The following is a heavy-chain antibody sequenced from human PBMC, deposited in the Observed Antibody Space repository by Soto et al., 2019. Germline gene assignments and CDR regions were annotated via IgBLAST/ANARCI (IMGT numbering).Heavy chain of an antibody. CDR1: GDSMTKYY. V-gene: IGHV4-4*07. Sequence: PSETLSLTCTVSGDSMTKYYWSWIRQPAGKGLERIGRIYTSGSTNHNPSLKSRVTMSIDTSNNHFSLKLKSVTAADTAVYYCARTVGAAYYFDFWGQGALVT. CDR2: IYTSGST. D-gene: IGHD1-26*01. J-gene: IGHJ4*02. CDR3: ARTVGAAYYFDF.